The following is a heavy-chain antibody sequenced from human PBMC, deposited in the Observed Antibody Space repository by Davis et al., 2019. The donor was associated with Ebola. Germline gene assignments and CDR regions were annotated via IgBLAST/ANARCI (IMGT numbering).Heavy chain of an antibody. D-gene: IGHD6-13*01. CDR2: IKQDGSEK. J-gene: IGHJ6*03. CDR1: GFTFSSYW. V-gene: IGHV3-7*01. CDR3: AREVSSSSWYVPEYYYYYMDV. Sequence: PGGSLRLSCAASGFTFSSYWMSWVRQAPGKGLEWVANIKQDGSEKYYVDSVKGRFTISRDNAKNSLYLQMNSLRAEDTAVYYCAREVSSSSWYVPEYYYYYMDVWGKGTTVTVSS.